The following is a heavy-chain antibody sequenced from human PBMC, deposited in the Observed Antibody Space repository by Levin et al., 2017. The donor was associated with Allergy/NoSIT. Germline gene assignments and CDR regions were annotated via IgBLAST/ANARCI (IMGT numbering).Heavy chain of an antibody. CDR3: ARDRVSIGSGFLFYYYYYGMDV. Sequence: PGGSLRLSCAASGFTFSSYWMTWVRQAPGKGLEWVANIKQDGSEKYYVDSVKGRFTISRDNAKNSLYLQMNSLRAEDTAVYYCARDRVSIGSGFLFYYYYYGMDVWGQGTTVTVSS. V-gene: IGHV3-7*01. CDR1: GFTFSSYW. D-gene: IGHD3-22*01. J-gene: IGHJ6*02. CDR2: IKQDGSEK.